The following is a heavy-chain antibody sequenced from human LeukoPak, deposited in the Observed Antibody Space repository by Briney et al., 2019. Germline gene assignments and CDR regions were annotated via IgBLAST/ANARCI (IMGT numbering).Heavy chain of an antibody. D-gene: IGHD1-26*01. Sequence: GGSLRLSCAASGFTFDDYAMHWVRQAPGTGLEWVSGISWNSGSIGYADSVKGRFTISRDNAKNSLYLQMNSLRAEDTALYYCAKDTEWELRAGDAFDIWGQGTMVTVSS. CDR1: GFTFDDYA. CDR2: ISWNSGSI. CDR3: AKDTEWELRAGDAFDI. J-gene: IGHJ3*02. V-gene: IGHV3-9*01.